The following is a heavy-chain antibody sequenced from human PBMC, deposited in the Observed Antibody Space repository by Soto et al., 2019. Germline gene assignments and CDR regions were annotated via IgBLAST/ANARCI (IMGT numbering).Heavy chain of an antibody. V-gene: IGHV3-7*03. CDR1: GFTFSNYW. CDR2: IKQDVSET. CDR3: TRGDGNYAPFDY. J-gene: IGHJ4*02. Sequence: EVQLVESGGGLVQPGGSLRLSCTVSGFTFSNYWMGWVRQAPGKGLEWVANIKQDVSETHYVDSVKGRFTISRDNVKNSLYLQMNSLRVEDTAVYYCTRGDGNYAPFDYWGQGTLVTVSS. D-gene: IGHD1-7*01.